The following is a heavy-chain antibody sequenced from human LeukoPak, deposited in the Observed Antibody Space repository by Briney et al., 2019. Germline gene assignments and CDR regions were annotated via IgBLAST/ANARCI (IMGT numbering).Heavy chain of an antibody. V-gene: IGHV1-24*01. Sequence: ASVTVSCKVSGYTLTELSMHWVRQAPGKGLEWMGGFDPEDGETIYAQKFQGRVTMTEDTSTDTAYMELSSLRSEDTAVYYCATARYYYDSSARYDYWGQGTLVTVSS. D-gene: IGHD3-22*01. J-gene: IGHJ4*02. CDR3: ATARYYYDSSARYDY. CDR1: GYTLTELS. CDR2: FDPEDGET.